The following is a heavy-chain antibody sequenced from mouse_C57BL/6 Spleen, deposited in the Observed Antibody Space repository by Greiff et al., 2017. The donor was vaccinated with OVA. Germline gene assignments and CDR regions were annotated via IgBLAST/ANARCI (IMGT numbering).Heavy chain of an antibody. J-gene: IGHJ2*01. CDR3: ARGNYYGGRAFDY. CDR1: GYSITSGYY. V-gene: IGHV3-6*01. CDR2: ISYDGSN. Sequence: VQLKESGPGLVKPSQSLSLTCSVTGYSITSGYYWNWIRQFPGNKLEWMGYISYDGSNNYNPSLKNRISITRDTSKNQFFLKLNSVTTEDTATYYCARGNYYGGRAFDYWGQGTTLTVSS. D-gene: IGHD1-1*02.